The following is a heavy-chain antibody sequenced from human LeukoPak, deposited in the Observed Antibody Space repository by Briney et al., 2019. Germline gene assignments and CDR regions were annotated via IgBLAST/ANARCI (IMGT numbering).Heavy chain of an antibody. CDR2: IIPILGIA. CDR3: ARAPDCSGGSCYSYAFDI. V-gene: IGHV1-69*04. Sequence: SVKVSCKASGYTFTSYGISWVRQAPGQGLEWMGRIIPILGIANYAQKFQGRVTITADKSTSTAYMELSSLRSEDTAVYYCARAPDCSGGSCYSYAFDIWGQGTMVAVSS. D-gene: IGHD2-15*01. CDR1: GYTFTSYG. J-gene: IGHJ3*02.